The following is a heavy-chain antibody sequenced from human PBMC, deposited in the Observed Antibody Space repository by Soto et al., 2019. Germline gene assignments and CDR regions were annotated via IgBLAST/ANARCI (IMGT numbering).Heavy chain of an antibody. CDR1: GFTFSSYS. Sequence: GGSLRLSCAASGFTFSSYSMNWVRQAPGKGLEWVSSISSSSSYIYYADSVKGRFTISRDNAKNSLYLQMNSLRVEDTAVYYCARSQYSYGPFDYWGQGTLVTVSS. D-gene: IGHD5-18*01. J-gene: IGHJ4*02. CDR3: ARSQYSYGPFDY. CDR2: ISSSSSYI. V-gene: IGHV3-21*01.